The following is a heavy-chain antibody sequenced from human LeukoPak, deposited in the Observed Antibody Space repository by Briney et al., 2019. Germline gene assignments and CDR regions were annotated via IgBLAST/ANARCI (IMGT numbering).Heavy chain of an antibody. Sequence: ASVKVSCKASGYTFTSYGISWVRQAPGQGLEWMGWINPNSGGTNYAQKFQGRVTMTRDTSISTAYMELSRLRSDDTAVYYCARAVPYYYDSSGYCDYWGQGTLVTVSS. CDR3: ARAVPYYYDSSGYCDY. D-gene: IGHD3-22*01. CDR2: INPNSGGT. J-gene: IGHJ4*02. V-gene: IGHV1-2*02. CDR1: GYTFTSYG.